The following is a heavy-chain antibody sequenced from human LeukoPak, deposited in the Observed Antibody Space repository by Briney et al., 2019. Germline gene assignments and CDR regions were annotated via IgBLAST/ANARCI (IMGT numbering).Heavy chain of an antibody. CDR3: ARDLVRANWGSYYYYGMDV. J-gene: IGHJ6*02. CDR2: IYYSGST. V-gene: IGHV4-59*11. D-gene: IGHD7-27*01. CDR1: SGSITSHF. Sequence: PSETLSLTCSVSSGSITSHFWSWIRQPPGKGLELIGYIYYSGSTNYNPSLKSRVTISVDTSKNQFSLKLSSVTAADTAVYYCARDLVRANWGSYYYYGMDVWGQGTTVTVSS.